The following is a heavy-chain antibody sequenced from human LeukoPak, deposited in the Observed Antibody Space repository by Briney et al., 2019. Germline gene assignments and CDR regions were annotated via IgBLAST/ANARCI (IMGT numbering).Heavy chain of an antibody. CDR2: ISGSGGNT. D-gene: IGHD3-10*01. J-gene: IGHJ4*02. Sequence: GGSLRLSCAASGFTFSSYAMTWVRQAPGKGLEWVSTISGSGGNTYHADSVKGRFTISRDNSKNTLYLQMNSLRAEDTGVYYCARGGQTFDYWGQGTLVTVSS. CDR3: ARGGQTFDY. CDR1: GFTFSSYA. V-gene: IGHV3-23*01.